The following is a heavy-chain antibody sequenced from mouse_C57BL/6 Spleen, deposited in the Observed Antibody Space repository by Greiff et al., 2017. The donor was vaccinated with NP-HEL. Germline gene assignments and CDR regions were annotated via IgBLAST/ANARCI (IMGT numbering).Heavy chain of an antibody. D-gene: IGHD1-1*01. V-gene: IGHV5-17*01. CDR3: ARSRRYYFDY. CDR2: ISSGSSTI. CDR1: GFTFSDYG. J-gene: IGHJ2*01. Sequence: EVQGVASGGGLVKPGGSLKLSCAASGFTFSDYGMHWVRQAPEKGLEWVAYISSGSSTIYYADTVKGRFTISRDNAKNTLFLQMTSLRAEDTAMYYCARSRRYYFDYWGQGTTLTVSS.